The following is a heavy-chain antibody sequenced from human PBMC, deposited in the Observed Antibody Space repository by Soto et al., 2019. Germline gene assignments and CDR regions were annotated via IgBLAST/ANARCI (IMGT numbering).Heavy chain of an antibody. CDR1: AFTFSSYL. CDR2: IKEDGSEM. Sequence: GGSLRLSCEISAFTFSSYLMTWVRQAPGKGLEWVANIKEDGSEMYYLDSVKGRFTISRDNAKNSVYLQMNSLRVEDTAVYYCARGWAYLNYWGQGILVTSPQ. CDR3: ARGWAYLNY. J-gene: IGHJ4*02. V-gene: IGHV3-7*01.